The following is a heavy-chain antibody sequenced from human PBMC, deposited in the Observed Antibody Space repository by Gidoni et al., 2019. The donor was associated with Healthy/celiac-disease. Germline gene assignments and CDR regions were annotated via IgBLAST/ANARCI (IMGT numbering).Heavy chain of an antibody. J-gene: IGHJ4*02. V-gene: IGHV3-23*01. Sequence: EVQLLESGGGLVQPGGSLRLSCADSGFTFSSYAMSWVRQAPGKGLEWVSAISGSGGSTYYADSVKGRFTISRDNSKNTLYLQMNSLRAEDTAVYYCAKGRVLLWFGDYWGQGTLVTVSS. D-gene: IGHD3-10*01. CDR1: GFTFSSYA. CDR3: AKGRVLLWFGDY. CDR2: ISGSGGST.